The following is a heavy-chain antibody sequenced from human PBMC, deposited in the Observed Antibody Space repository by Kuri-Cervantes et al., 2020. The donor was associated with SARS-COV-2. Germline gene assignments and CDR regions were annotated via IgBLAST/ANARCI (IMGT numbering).Heavy chain of an antibody. Sequence: GESLKISCKGSGYSFTSYWISWVRQMPGKGLEWMGRIDPSDSYTNYSPSFQGHVTISADKSISTAYLQWNSLKASDTAMYYCARRVGYYFDYWGQGTLVTVSS. V-gene: IGHV5-10-1*01. J-gene: IGHJ4*02. CDR3: ARRVGYYFDY. CDR2: IDPSDSYT. CDR1: GYSFTSYW. D-gene: IGHD2-15*01.